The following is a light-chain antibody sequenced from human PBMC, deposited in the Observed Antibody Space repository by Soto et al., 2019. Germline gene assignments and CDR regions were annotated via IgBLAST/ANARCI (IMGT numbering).Light chain of an antibody. J-gene: IGKJ5*01. CDR1: QRVSRS. CDR3: QQLHSYPFT. Sequence: IQLTQSPPSLSASVGDRVTITCPALQRVSRSLAWVPTPTGTAPKILIYAATNLQGGVPSRFSGSGSGTDFTLTINSLQPEDFATYYCQQLHSYPFTFGQGTRLEI. V-gene: IGKV1-9*01. CDR2: AAT.